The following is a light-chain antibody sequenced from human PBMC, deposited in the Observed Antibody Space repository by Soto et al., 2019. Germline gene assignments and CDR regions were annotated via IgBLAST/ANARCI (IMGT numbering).Light chain of an antibody. J-gene: IGKJ4*01. CDR1: QSVLYSSNNKNY. CDR3: QQYYSTPLT. V-gene: IGKV4-1*01. Sequence: DIVMTQSPDSLAVYLCLRSCIEXVYGQSVLYSSNNKNYLAWYQQKPGQPPKLLIYWASTRESGVPDRFSGSGSGTDFTLTISSLQAEDVAVYYCQQYYSTPLTFGGGTKVDIK. CDR2: WAS.